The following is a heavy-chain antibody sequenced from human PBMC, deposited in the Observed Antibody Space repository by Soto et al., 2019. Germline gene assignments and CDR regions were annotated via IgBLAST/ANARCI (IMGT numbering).Heavy chain of an antibody. Sequence: PSETLSLTCAVYGGSFSGYYWSWIRQPPGKGLEWIGEINHSGSTNYNPSLKSRVTISVDTSKNQFSLKLSSVTAADTAVYYCARGASGTRYRGYYYSGMDVWGQGTTVTVSS. J-gene: IGHJ6*02. V-gene: IGHV4-34*01. CDR1: GGSFSGYY. CDR2: INHSGST. CDR3: ARGASGTRYRGYYYSGMDV. D-gene: IGHD1-1*01.